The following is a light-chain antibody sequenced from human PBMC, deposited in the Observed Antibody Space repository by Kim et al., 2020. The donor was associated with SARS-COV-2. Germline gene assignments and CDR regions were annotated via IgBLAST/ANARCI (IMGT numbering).Light chain of an antibody. CDR2: GAA. V-gene: IGKV3-11*01. J-gene: IGKJ4*01. Sequence: PGEGSPLSRRARHNICIKLALYQQPSGQAPRLLIYGAAIRATGIPDKFSCSGSGTDFTLTLGSLDPEGFGIYFCQQHNQWPPAPSFGGGTKVDIK. CDR1: HNICIK. CDR3: QQHNQWPPAPS.